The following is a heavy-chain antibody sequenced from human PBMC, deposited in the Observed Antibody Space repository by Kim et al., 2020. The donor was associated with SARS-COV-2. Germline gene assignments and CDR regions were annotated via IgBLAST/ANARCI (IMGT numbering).Heavy chain of an antibody. D-gene: IGHD6-13*01. CDR1: GYSFTSYW. J-gene: IGHJ6*02. CDR2: IDPSDSYT. Sequence: GESLKISCKGSGYSFTSYWISWVRQMPGKGLEWMGRIDPSDSYTNYSPSFQGHVTISADKSISTAYLQWSSLKASDTAMYYCASLSRSSWPLYYYYYGMDVWGQGTTVTVSS. V-gene: IGHV5-10-1*01. CDR3: ASLSRSSWPLYYYYYGMDV.